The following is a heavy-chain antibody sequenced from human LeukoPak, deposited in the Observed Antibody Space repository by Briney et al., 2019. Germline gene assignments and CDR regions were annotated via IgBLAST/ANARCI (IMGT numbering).Heavy chain of an antibody. V-gene: IGHV4-4*02. Sequence: IPSGTLSLTCAVSGGSISSSTNWWSWVRQPPGKGLEWIGEIYHSGGTNYNPSLKRRITRSVDKSQNQFSLKVNSLTAADTAVYYCATNGYYCMDVWGKGTTVTVSS. J-gene: IGHJ6*03. D-gene: IGHD2-8*01. CDR1: GGSISSSTNW. CDR3: ATNGYYCMDV. CDR2: IYHSGGT.